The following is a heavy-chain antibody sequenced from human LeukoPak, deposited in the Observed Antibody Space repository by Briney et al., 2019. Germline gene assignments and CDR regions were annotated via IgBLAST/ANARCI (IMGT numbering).Heavy chain of an antibody. V-gene: IGHV3-20*04. Sequence: GGSLRLSCAASGFIFGDYVMTWVRQVPGKGLEWVSGVSWNGGSTSYADSVKGRFSISRDNAKNTLYLQMNSLRDEDTAVYYCARESGYHGSGFDPWGQGTLVTVSS. J-gene: IGHJ5*02. CDR3: ARESGYHGSGFDP. D-gene: IGHD3-10*01. CDR1: GFIFGDYV. CDR2: VSWNGGST.